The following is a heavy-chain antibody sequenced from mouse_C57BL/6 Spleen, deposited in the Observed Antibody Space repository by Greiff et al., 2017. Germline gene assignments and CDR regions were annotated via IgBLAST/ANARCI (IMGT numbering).Heavy chain of an antibody. Sequence: QVQLKESGAELMKPGASVKLSCKATGYTFTGYWIEWVKQSPGHGLEWIGEILPGSGSTNYTEKFKGKSTFTADTASNTAYMQLSSLTTEDSAIYYCARIHYDYELYAMDYWGQGTSVTVSS. CDR1: GYTFTGYW. J-gene: IGHJ4*01. CDR2: ILPGSGST. V-gene: IGHV1-9*01. D-gene: IGHD2-4*01. CDR3: ARIHYDYELYAMDY.